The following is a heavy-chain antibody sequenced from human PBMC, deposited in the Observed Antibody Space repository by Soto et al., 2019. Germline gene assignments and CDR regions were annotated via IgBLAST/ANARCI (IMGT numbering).Heavy chain of an antibody. D-gene: IGHD3-10*01. V-gene: IGHV1-3*01. CDR2: INAGNGNT. CDR3: ASGMVRGVIVKIHYGMDV. CDR1: GYTFTSYA. Sequence: ASVKVSCKASGYTFTSYAMHWVRQAPGQRLEWMGWINAGNGNTKYSQKFQGRVTITRDTSASTAYMELSSLRSEDTAVYYCASGMVRGVIVKIHYGMDVWGQGTTVTVSS. J-gene: IGHJ6*02.